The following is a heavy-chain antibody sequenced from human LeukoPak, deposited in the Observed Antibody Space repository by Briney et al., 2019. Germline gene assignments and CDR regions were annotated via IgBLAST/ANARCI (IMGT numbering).Heavy chain of an antibody. V-gene: IGHV3-7*03. CDR3: AKDRGPGYFDY. CDR1: GFTFSSYW. D-gene: IGHD3-10*01. Sequence: GGSLRLSCAASGFTFSSYWMSWVRQAPGKGLEWVANIKQDGSEKYYVDSVKGRFTISRGNAKNSLYLQMNSLRAEDTAVYYCAKDRGPGYFDYWGQGTLVTVSS. J-gene: IGHJ4*02. CDR2: IKQDGSEK.